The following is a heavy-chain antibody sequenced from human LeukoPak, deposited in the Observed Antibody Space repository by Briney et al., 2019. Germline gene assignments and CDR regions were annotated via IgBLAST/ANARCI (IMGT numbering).Heavy chain of an antibody. V-gene: IGHV3-21*04. CDR1: GFTFSSYS. J-gene: IGHJ4*02. Sequence: GGSLRLSCAASGFTFSSYSMNWVRQAPGKGLEWVSSISSSSSYIYYADSVKRRFTISRDNAKNSLYLQMNSLRVEDTAIYFCAWKDTTMVYFDCWGQGTLVTVSS. CDR2: ISSSSSYI. CDR3: AWKDTTMVYFDC. D-gene: IGHD5-18*01.